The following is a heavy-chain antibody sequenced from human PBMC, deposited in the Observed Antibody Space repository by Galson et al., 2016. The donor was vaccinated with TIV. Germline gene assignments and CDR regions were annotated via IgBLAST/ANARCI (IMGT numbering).Heavy chain of an antibody. D-gene: IGHD5-18*01. CDR3: ARAPGYTGYSYGYFDS. J-gene: IGHJ4*02. Sequence: QSGAEVKKPGESLKISCKVSGYSFTSNWIAWVRQMPGKGLEWMGIIYAGDSDTRYSPSFQGQVTISADEFVSTAYLQWSNLKASDSAMYFCARAPGYTGYSYGYFDSWGRGTLVTVSS. CDR2: IYAGDSDT. V-gene: IGHV5-51*03. CDR1: GYSFTSNW.